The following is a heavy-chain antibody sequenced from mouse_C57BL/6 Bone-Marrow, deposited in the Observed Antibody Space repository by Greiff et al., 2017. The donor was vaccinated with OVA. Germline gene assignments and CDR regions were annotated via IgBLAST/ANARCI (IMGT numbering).Heavy chain of an antibody. V-gene: IGHV1-80*01. CDR1: GYVFSSYW. CDR3: ARGAY. Sequence: VKLLASGAALVKPGASVQISCKASGYVFSSYWMNWVKQRPGKGLEWIGQIYPGDGDTNYNEKFKGKATLTADKSSSTAYMQLSSLTSEDSAVYFCARGAYWGQGTLVTVSA. J-gene: IGHJ3*01. CDR2: IYPGDGDT.